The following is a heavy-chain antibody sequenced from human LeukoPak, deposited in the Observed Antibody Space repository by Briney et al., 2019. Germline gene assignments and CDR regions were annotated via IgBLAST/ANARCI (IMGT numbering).Heavy chain of an antibody. D-gene: IGHD3-22*01. CDR2: ISSSSSAI. V-gene: IGHV3-48*02. CDR3: AREDYDSSGVDY. CDR1: GFTFNSYS. J-gene: IGHJ4*02. Sequence: GGSLRLSCSASGFTFNSYSMNWVRQAPGKGLEWVSYISSSSSAIYYADSVKGRFTISRDNAKNSLYLQMNSLRDEDTAVYYCAREDYDSSGVDYWGQGTLVTVSS.